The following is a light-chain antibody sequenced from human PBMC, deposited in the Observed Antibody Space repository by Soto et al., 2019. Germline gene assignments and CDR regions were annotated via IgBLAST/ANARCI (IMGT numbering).Light chain of an antibody. CDR1: QVISNY. V-gene: IGKV1-27*01. CDR2: VAS. J-gene: IGKJ4*01. CDR3: PKYSSAPST. Sequence: DIQMTQPPSSLSPSVGGRVTISCRAIQVISNYLAWYQQKPGQVPKLLMYVASTLLSGASSRFSGSGFAADLTLNTRSLQPEDVATYYCPKYSSAPSTVGGGTTVDIK.